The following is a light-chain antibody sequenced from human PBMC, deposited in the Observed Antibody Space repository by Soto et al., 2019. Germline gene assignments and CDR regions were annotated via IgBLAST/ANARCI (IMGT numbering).Light chain of an antibody. CDR3: QQSYSPPPIT. CDR1: QSIGKF. Sequence: DIQMTQSPSSLSASVGDSVTIXXRASQSIGKFLNWYQQKPGKAPTLXXYAASSLQSGVPSRFSGSGSGTDFTLTISSLQPEGFATYYCQQSYSPPPITFGQGTRLEIK. V-gene: IGKV1-39*01. J-gene: IGKJ5*01. CDR2: AAS.